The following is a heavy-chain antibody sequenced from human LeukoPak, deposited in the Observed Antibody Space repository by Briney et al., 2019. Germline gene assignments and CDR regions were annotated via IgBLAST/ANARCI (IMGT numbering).Heavy chain of an antibody. D-gene: IGHD2-2*01. CDR2: INHSGST. J-gene: IGHJ6*03. V-gene: IGHV4-34*01. CDR3: ASYCSSTSCYDMDV. Sequence: SETLSLTCAVYGGSFSGCYWSWIRQPPGKGLEWIGEINHSGSTNYNPSLKSRVTISVDTSKNQFSLKLSSVTAADTAVYYCASYCSSTSCYDMDVWGKGTTVTVSS. CDR1: GGSFSGCY.